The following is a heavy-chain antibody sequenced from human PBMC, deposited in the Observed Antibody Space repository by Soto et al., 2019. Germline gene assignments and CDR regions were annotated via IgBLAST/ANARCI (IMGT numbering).Heavy chain of an antibody. CDR1: GGTFSSYA. Sequence: QVQLVQSGAEVKKPGSSVKVSCKASGGTFSSYAISWVRQAPGQGLEWMGGIIPIFGTANYAQKFQGRFTITAHESTSTAYMVLSSLRSKDTAVYYCARSTRGGYSYGSFDYWGHGTLVTVAS. CDR2: IIPIFGTA. J-gene: IGHJ4*01. D-gene: IGHD5-18*01. V-gene: IGHV1-69*01. CDR3: ARSTRGGYSYGSFDY.